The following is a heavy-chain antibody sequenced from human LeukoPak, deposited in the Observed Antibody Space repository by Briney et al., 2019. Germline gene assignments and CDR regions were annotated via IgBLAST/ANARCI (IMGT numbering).Heavy chain of an antibody. CDR2: IISDGSST. V-gene: IGHV3-74*01. Sequence: GGSLRLSCTASGFTFSSYWMHWVRQAPGKGLVWVSRIISDGSSTSHADSVKGRFTISRDNAKNTLYLQMNSLRAEDTAVYYCSRGVGATDSWGQGTLVTVSS. D-gene: IGHD1-26*01. J-gene: IGHJ4*02. CDR3: SRGVGATDS. CDR1: GFTFSSYW.